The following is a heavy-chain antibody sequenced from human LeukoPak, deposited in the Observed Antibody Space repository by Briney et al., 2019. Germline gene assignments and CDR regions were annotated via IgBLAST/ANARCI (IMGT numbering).Heavy chain of an antibody. CDR3: AKAIEPRAAARPYGMDV. J-gene: IGHJ6*02. D-gene: IGHD6-13*01. CDR2: ISGDGNRI. CDR1: GFTFDDFA. V-gene: IGHV3-43*02. Sequence: GGSLRLSCAASGFTFDDFAMHWVRQGPGKGLGWVSLISGDGNRIHYADSVKGRFTISRDNSKTSLYLQMNSLRTEDTALYYCAKAIEPRAAARPYGMDVWGQGTTVTVSS.